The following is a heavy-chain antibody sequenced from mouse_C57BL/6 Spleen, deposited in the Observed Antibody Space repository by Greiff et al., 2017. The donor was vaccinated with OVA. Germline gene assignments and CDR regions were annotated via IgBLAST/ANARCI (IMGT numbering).Heavy chain of an antibody. J-gene: IGHJ1*03. D-gene: IGHD1-1*01. V-gene: IGHV1-81*01. CDR2: IYPRSGNT. CDR3: AREGGNSLITTVVGHWYFDV. CDR1: GYTFTSYG. Sequence: QVQLQQSGAELARPGASVKLSCKASGYTFTSYGISWVKQRTGQGLEWIGEIYPRSGNTYYNEKFKGKAKLTADKSSSTAYMELRSLTSEDSAVYFCAREGGNSLITTVVGHWYFDVWGTGTTVTVSS.